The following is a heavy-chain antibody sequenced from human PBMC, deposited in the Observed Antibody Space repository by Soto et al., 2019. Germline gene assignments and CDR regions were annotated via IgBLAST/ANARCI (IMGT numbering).Heavy chain of an antibody. CDR1: GGSISSGGYS. D-gene: IGHD5-12*01. Sequence: QLQLQESGSGLVKPSQTLSLTCAVSGGSISSGGYSWSWIRQPPGKGLEWIGYIYHSRGTYYNPSLKSRVTISVDRSKNQCSLKLSSVTAADTAVYYCAAGGGLPRYYWGQGTPVTVSS. CDR3: AAGGGLPRYY. J-gene: IGHJ4*02. V-gene: IGHV4-30-2*01. CDR2: IYHSRGT.